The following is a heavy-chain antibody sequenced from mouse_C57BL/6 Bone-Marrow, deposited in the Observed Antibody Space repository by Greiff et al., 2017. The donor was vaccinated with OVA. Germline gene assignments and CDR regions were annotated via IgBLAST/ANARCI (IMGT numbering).Heavy chain of an antibody. CDR1: GFTFSDYY. D-gene: IGHD1-1*01. CDR2: ISNGGGST. V-gene: IGHV5-12*01. CDR3: ARQDYYGSRTNYYAMDY. J-gene: IGHJ4*01. Sequence: VQLKESGGGLVQPGGSLKLSCAASGFTFSDYYMYWVRQTPEKRLEWVAYISNGGGSTYYPDTVKGRFTISRDNAKNTLYLQMSRLKSEDTAMYYCARQDYYGSRTNYYAMDYWGQGTSVTVSS.